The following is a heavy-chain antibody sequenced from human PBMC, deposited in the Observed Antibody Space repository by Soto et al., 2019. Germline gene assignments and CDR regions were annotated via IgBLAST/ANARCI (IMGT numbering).Heavy chain of an antibody. V-gene: IGHV3-48*02. D-gene: IGHD6-19*01. Sequence: GGSLRLSCAASGFTFSSYSMNWVRQAPGKGLEWVSYISSSSSTIYYADSVKGRFTISRDIAKNSLYLQMNSLRDEDTAVYYCAREAGTWHLPLNWFDPWGQGTLVTVSS. CDR3: AREAGTWHLPLNWFDP. CDR1: GFTFSSYS. CDR2: ISSSSSTI. J-gene: IGHJ5*02.